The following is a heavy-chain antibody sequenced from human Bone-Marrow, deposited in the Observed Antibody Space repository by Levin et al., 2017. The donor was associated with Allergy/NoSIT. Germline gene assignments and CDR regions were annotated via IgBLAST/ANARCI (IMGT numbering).Heavy chain of an antibody. CDR2: VNPKTGGT. V-gene: IGHV1-2*02. J-gene: IGHJ3*01. D-gene: IGHD3-22*01. CDR3: AILTHYYDSSGPHSFDV. Sequence: GESLKISCEASGYIFTDYYIHWVRQAPGQGLEWMGWVNPKTGGTHYIQKFEGMVTMTRDASLSTAYMELSRLTSDDTAVYFCAILTHYYDSSGPHSFDVWGQGTMVTVTS. CDR1: GYIFTDYY.